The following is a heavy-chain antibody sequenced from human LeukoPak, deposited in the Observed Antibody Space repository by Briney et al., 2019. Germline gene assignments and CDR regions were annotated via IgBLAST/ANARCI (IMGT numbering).Heavy chain of an antibody. CDR1: GGPISSGSYY. D-gene: IGHD3-3*01. CDR2: IYTSGST. CDR3: ARDSGSYDFWSGYADY. V-gene: IGHV4-61*02. J-gene: IGHJ4*02. Sequence: PSQTLSLTCTVSGGPISSGSYYWSWIRQPAGKGLEWIGRIYTSGSTNYNPSLKSRVTISVDTSKNQFSLKLSSVTAADTAVYYCARDSGSYDFWSGYADYWGQGTLVTVSS.